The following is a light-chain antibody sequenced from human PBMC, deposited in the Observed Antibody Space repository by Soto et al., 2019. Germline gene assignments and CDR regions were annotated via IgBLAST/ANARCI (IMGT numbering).Light chain of an antibody. CDR1: QSFSSS. CDR3: HQYNNWPPWT. J-gene: IGKJ1*01. V-gene: IGKV3-15*01. Sequence: EIMLTQSPGTLSFSPEERATLSCRASQSFSSSSLAWSPQKPGQAPRLLIYGASTRATGIPARFSGSGSGTEFTLTISSLQSEDYAVYYCHQYNNWPPWTFGQGSKVDI. CDR2: GAS.